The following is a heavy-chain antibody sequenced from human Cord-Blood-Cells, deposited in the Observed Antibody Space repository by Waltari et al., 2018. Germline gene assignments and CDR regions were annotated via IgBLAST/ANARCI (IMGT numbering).Heavy chain of an antibody. J-gene: IGHJ4*02. CDR1: GFTFSSYA. Sequence: GGGVVQPGRSLRLSCAASGFTFSSYAMHWVRQAPGKGLEWVAVISYDGSNKYYADSVKGRFTISRDNSKNTLYLQMNSLRAEDTAVYYCARDPGGTIFGVVIMLDYWGQGTLVTVSS. V-gene: IGHV3-30-3*01. D-gene: IGHD3-3*01. CDR2: ISYDGSNK. CDR3: ARDPGGTIFGVVIMLDY.